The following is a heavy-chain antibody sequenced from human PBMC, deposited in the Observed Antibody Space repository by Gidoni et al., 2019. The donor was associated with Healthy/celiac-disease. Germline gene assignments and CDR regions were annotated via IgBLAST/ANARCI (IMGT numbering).Heavy chain of an antibody. CDR3: ARSSYALYFDL. D-gene: IGHD1-26*01. CDR2: INHSGST. Sequence: QVQLQQWGAGLLKPSATLSLTCAVYGGSFSGYYWSWIRQPPGKGLEWIGEINHSGSTNYNPSLKSRVTISVDTSKNQFSLKLSSVTAADTAVYYCARSSYALYFDLWGRGTLVTVSS. J-gene: IGHJ2*01. V-gene: IGHV4-34*01. CDR1: GGSFSGYY.